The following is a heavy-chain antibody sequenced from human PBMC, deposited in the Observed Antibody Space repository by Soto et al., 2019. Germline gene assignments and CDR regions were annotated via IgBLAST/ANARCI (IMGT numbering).Heavy chain of an antibody. CDR2: IKQDGSEK. D-gene: IGHD6-19*01. V-gene: IGHV3-7*01. CDR1: GFTFSSYW. J-gene: IGHJ5*02. Sequence: EVQLVESGGCLVQPGGSLRLSCAASGFTFSSYWMSWVRQAPGKGREWVANIKQDGSEKYYVDSVKGRFTISRDNAKNSLYLQMNSLRAEDTAVYYCARDIAVAANWFDPWGQGTLVTVSS. CDR3: ARDIAVAANWFDP.